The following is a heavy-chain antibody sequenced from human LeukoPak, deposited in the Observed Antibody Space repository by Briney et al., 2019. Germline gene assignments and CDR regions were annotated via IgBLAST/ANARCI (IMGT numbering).Heavy chain of an antibody. Sequence: PSETLSLTCTVSGGSISSYYWSWIRQPPGKGLEWTGYIYYSGSTNYNPSLKSRVTISVDTSKNQFSLKLSSVTAADTAVYYCARHDYYDSSGYLFDYWGQGTLVTVSS. CDR2: IYYSGST. J-gene: IGHJ4*02. CDR1: GGSISSYY. D-gene: IGHD3-22*01. CDR3: ARHDYYDSSGYLFDY. V-gene: IGHV4-59*08.